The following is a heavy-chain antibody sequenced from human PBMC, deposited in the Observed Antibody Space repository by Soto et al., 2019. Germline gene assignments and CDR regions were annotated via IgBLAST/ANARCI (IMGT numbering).Heavy chain of an antibody. CDR1: GYTLTELS. D-gene: IGHD4-17*01. J-gene: IGHJ6*02. CDR3: ATKGRFYGGYYYYGMHV. V-gene: IGHV1-24*01. Sequence: QVQLVQSGAEVKKPGASVKVSCKVSGYTLTELSMHWVQQAPGKGLEWMGGFDPEDGETIYAQKFQGRVTMTEDTPTGPAYRGLSSLRSENTGVYYCATKGRFYGGYYYYGMHVWGQGTTVNVSS. CDR2: FDPEDGET.